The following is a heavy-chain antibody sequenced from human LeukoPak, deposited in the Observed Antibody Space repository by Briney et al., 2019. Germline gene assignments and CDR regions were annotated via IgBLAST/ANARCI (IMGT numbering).Heavy chain of an antibody. CDR3: ASYYDSSGYYYGPFDY. Sequence: ASVKVSCKASGGTFSNYAISWVRQAPGQGLEWMGGIIPIFGTANYAQKFQGRVTITTDESTSTAYMELSSLRSEDTAVYYCASYYDSSGYYYGPFDYWGQGTLVTVSS. D-gene: IGHD3-22*01. V-gene: IGHV1-69*05. CDR2: IIPIFGTA. CDR1: GGTFSNYA. J-gene: IGHJ4*02.